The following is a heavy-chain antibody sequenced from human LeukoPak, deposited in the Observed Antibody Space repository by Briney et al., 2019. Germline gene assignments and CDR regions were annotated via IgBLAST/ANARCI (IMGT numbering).Heavy chain of an antibody. Sequence: GSLRLSCAASGFTLTDYYMSWIRQAPGKGLEWVSYISTSGSTKYYADSVKGRFAISRDNAKNSVYLQMNSLRGEDTAVYYCARVGRAITAAGFGAFDIWGQGTMVTVSS. CDR2: ISTSGSTK. CDR1: GFTLTDYY. J-gene: IGHJ3*02. V-gene: IGHV3-11*01. CDR3: ARVGRAITAAGFGAFDI. D-gene: IGHD6-13*01.